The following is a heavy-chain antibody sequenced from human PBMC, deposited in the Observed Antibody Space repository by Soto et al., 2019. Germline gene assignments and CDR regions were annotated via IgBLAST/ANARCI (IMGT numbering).Heavy chain of an antibody. CDR1: GGSFSGYY. D-gene: IGHD4-17*01. V-gene: IGHV4-34*01. J-gene: IGHJ6*02. Sequence: SETLSLTCAVYGGSFSGYYWSWIRQPPGKGLEWIGEINHSGSTNYNPSLKSRVTISLDTSKNQFSLKLSSVTAADTAVYYCARQPYYGDYVRYYYYGMDVWGQGTTVTISS. CDR3: ARQPYYGDYVRYYYYGMDV. CDR2: INHSGST.